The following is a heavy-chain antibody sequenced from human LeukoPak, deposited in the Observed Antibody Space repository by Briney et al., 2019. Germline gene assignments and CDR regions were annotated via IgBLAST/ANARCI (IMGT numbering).Heavy chain of an antibody. J-gene: IGHJ4*02. CDR2: INHSGST. CDR1: GGSFSGYY. Sequence: SSETLSLTCAVYGGSFSGYYWSWIRQPPGKGLEWIGEINHSGSTNYNPSLKSRVTISVDTSKNQFSLKLSSVTAADTAVYYCAKNTAMAPGAYWGQGTLVTVSS. CDR3: AKNTAMAPGAY. D-gene: IGHD5-18*01. V-gene: IGHV4-34*01.